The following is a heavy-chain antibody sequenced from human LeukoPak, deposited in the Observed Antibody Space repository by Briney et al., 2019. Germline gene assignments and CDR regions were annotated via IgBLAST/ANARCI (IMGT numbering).Heavy chain of an antibody. CDR3: ARDLYGDYVVDY. CDR2: ISSSGRTI. D-gene: IGHD4-17*01. V-gene: IGHV3-48*01. J-gene: IGHJ4*02. Sequence: GGSLRLSCAASGFTFSSYSMNWVRQAPGKGLEWVSYISSSGRTIYYADSVTGRFTISRDNAKNSLYLQMNSLRAEDTAVYYCARDLYGDYVVDYWGQGTLVTVSS. CDR1: GFTFSSYS.